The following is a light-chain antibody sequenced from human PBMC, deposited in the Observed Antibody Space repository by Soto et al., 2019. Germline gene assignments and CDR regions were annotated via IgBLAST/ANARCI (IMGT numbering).Light chain of an antibody. CDR3: MQALQTPRYT. Sequence: DIVMTQSPLSLPVTPGEPASISCRSSQSLLHSNGYNYLDWYLQKPGQSPQLLISLGSNRGSGVPDRFSGSGSGTDFTLEISSVEAEDVAVYYCMQALQTPRYTFGQGTKLEIK. V-gene: IGKV2-28*01. J-gene: IGKJ2*01. CDR1: QSLLHSNGYNY. CDR2: LGS.